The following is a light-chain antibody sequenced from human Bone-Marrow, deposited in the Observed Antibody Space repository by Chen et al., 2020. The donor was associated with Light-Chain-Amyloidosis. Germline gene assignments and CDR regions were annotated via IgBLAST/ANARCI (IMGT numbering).Light chain of an antibody. Sequence: SYELTQPPSVSVSPGQTARITCSGDDLPTKYVYWYQQKPGEAPVLAIHRDTERPSGISERFSGSSSGTTATLTISGVQAEDEADYHCQSADSSGTYEVIVGGGAKLTVL. V-gene: IGLV3-25*03. CDR2: RDT. CDR1: DLPTKY. CDR3: QSADSSGTYEVI. J-gene: IGLJ2*01.